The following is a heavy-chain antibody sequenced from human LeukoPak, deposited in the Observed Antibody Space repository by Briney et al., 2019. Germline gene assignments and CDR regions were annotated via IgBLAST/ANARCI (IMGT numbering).Heavy chain of an antibody. V-gene: IGHV3-23*01. Sequence: GGTLRLSCAASGFTFSSYGMIWVRQAPGKGLEWVSGISGSGGSTYYADSVKGRFTISRDNSKKTLYLQMNSLRTEDTAVYYCARRNHYESKETDYWGQGTLVTVAS. CDR1: GFTFSSYG. CDR2: ISGSGGST. D-gene: IGHD3-22*01. J-gene: IGHJ4*02. CDR3: ARRNHYESKETDY.